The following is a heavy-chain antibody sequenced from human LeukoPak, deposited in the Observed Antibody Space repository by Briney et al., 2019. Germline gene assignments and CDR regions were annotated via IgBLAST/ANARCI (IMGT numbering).Heavy chain of an antibody. J-gene: IGHJ4*02. Sequence: SETLSLTCTVSGGSISSGDYYWSWIRQPPGKGLEWIGYIYYSGSTYYNPSLKSRVTISVDTSKNQFSLKLSSVTAADTAVYYCARGDYGGNTPTQNLGQGTLVTVSS. CDR2: IYYSGST. V-gene: IGHV4-30-4*01. D-gene: IGHD4-23*01. CDR3: ARGDYGGNTPTQN. CDR1: GGSISSGDYY.